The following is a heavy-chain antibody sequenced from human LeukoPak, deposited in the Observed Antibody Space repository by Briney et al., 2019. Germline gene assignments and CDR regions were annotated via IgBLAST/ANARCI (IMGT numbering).Heavy chain of an antibody. J-gene: IGHJ4*02. V-gene: IGHV3-7*01. CDR2: IKRDGSER. CDR3: ARGWNYAFRFDD. Sequence: GGSLRLSCAASGFTFSDYWMTWVRQAPGKGLEWVAHIKRDGSERYYGDSVKGRFTISRDNANNLVHLQMNSLGAEDTAVYYCARGWNYAFRFDDWGQGTLVTVSS. D-gene: IGHD1-7*01. CDR1: GFTFSDYW.